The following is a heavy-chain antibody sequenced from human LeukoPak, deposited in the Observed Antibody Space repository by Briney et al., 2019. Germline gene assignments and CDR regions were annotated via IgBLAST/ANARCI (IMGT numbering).Heavy chain of an antibody. CDR2: ISGSGGST. Sequence: GGSLRLSCAASGFTFSSYAMSWVRQAPGKGLEWVSAISGSGGSTYYADFVKGRFTISRDNSKNTLYLQMNSLRAEDTAVYYCAKAIYSSSRMDVWGQGTTVTVSS. D-gene: IGHD6-13*01. CDR1: GFTFSSYA. V-gene: IGHV3-23*01. CDR3: AKAIYSSSRMDV. J-gene: IGHJ6*02.